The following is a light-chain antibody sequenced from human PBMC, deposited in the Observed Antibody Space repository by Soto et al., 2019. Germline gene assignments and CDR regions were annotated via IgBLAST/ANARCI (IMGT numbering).Light chain of an antibody. CDR3: CSYPGTYTYV. CDR2: AVT. J-gene: IGLJ1*01. Sequence: QSVLTQPRSVSGSPGQSVTISCTGTSSDVGGYNSVSWYQQHPGKAPKLMIYAVTKRPSGVPARFSGSKSGNTASLTISGLQAEDEADYYCCSYPGTYTYVFGTGTKVTVL. V-gene: IGLV2-11*01. CDR1: SSDVGGYNS.